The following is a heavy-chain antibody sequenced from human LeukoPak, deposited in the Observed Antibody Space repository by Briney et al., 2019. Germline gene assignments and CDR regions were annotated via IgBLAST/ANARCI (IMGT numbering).Heavy chain of an antibody. CDR2: ISTSSSYI. CDR1: GFTFSSYT. Sequence: GGSLRLSCAASGFTFSSYTMNWVRQAPGKGLEWVSSISTSSSYIYYADSVKGRFTISRDNSKNTLYLQMNSLRAEDTAVYYCAKDHSFGYSGSYSLNDYWGQGTLVTVSS. J-gene: IGHJ4*02. D-gene: IGHD1-26*01. V-gene: IGHV3-21*01. CDR3: AKDHSFGYSGSYSLNDY.